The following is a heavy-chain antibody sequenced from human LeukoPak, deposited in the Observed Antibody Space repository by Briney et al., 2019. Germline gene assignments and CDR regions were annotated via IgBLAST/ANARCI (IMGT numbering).Heavy chain of an antibody. CDR2: IIPILGIA. J-gene: IGHJ4*02. V-gene: IGHV1-69*04. Sequence: AVKVSFKASGGTFSSYAISWVRQAPGQGLAWMGSIIPILGIANYAQKFQRRVTITADKSTSTAYMELSSLRSEDTAVYYCASIGARDGYNLNYFDYWGQGTLVTVSS. CDR3: ASIGARDGYNLNYFDY. CDR1: GGTFSSYA. D-gene: IGHD5-24*01.